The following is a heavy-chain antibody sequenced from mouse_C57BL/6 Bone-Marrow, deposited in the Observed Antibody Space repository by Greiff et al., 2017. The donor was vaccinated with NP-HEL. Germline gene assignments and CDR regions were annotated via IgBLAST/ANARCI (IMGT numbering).Heavy chain of an antibody. J-gene: IGHJ1*03. CDR1: GFNIKDDY. CDR3: TKDYYGSSYGYFDV. CDR2: IDPENGDT. D-gene: IGHD1-1*01. V-gene: IGHV14-4*01. Sequence: VQLKQSGAELVRPGASVKLSCTASGFNIKDDYMHWVKQRPEQGLEWIGWIDPENGDTEYASKFQGKATITADTSSNTAYLQLSSLTSEDTAVYYCTKDYYGSSYGYFDVGGTGTTVTASS.